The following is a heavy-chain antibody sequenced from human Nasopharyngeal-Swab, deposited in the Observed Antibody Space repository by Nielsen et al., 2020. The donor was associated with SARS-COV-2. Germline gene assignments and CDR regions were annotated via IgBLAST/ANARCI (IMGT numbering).Heavy chain of an antibody. CDR3: ARGGNYDFWSGYYPNPYYYYYGMDV. CDR1: GGSISSYY. D-gene: IGHD3-3*01. Sequence: SETLSLTCTVSGGSISSYYWSWIRQPPGKGLEWIGYIYYSGSTNYNPSLKSRVTISVDTSKNQFSLKLSSVTAADTAVYYCARGGNYDFWSGYYPNPYYYYYGMDVWGQGTTVTVSS. V-gene: IGHV4-59*01. CDR2: IYYSGST. J-gene: IGHJ6*02.